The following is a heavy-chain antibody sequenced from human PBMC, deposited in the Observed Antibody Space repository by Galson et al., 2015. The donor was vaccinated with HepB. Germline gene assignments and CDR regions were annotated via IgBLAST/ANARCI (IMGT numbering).Heavy chain of an antibody. CDR3: AKVFPEKTDGWYRQALYYFDS. Sequence: SLRLSCAAPGFTFSYYAMSWVRQAPGKGLEWVSAITPSGDNTYSADSMKGRFTISRDNSKNTLFLQMNSLRADDKAIYFCAKVFPEKTDGWYRQALYYFDSWGHGTRVTVSS. V-gene: IGHV3-23*01. CDR1: GFTFSYYA. CDR2: ITPSGDNT. J-gene: IGHJ4*01. D-gene: IGHD6-19*01.